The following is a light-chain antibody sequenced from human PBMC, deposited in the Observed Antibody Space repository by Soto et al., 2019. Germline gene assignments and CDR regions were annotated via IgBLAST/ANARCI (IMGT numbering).Light chain of an antibody. CDR2: GVS. CDR1: QSISNY. V-gene: IGKV3-20*01. Sequence: ASQSISNYLAWYQQKPGQAPRLLIYGVSSRATGVPDIFSGRGSGKDFALTSSNLECNDLPMNCVHQRSEWPLAFGLGTKVDIK. CDR3: HQRSEWPLA. J-gene: IGKJ1*01.